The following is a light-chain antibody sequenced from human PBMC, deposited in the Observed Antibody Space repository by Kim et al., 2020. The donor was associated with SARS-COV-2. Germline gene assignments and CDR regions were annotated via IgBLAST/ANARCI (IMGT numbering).Light chain of an antibody. CDR1: SSNIGAGYD. CDR2: GNT. CDR3: QSYDSSLSGSWV. V-gene: IGLV1-40*01. Sequence: VTISCTGSSSNIGAGYDVHWYQQLPGTAPKLLIYGNTNRPSGVPDRFSASKSGTSASLAITGLQAEDEADYYCQSYDSSLSGSWVFGGGTQLTVL. J-gene: IGLJ3*02.